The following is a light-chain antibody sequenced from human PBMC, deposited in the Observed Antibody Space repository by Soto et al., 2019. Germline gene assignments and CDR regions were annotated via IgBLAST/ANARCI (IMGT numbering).Light chain of an antibody. CDR3: QQRSIWPWT. CDR1: QSVSNNY. CDR2: GAA. V-gene: IGKV3D-20*02. J-gene: IGKJ1*01. Sequence: EIVLTQSPGTLSLSPGERATLSCRASQSVSNNYLAWYQQKPGQAPRLLIYGAASRASGIPDRFSGSGSGTDFTLTISSLEPEDFAVYYCQQRSIWPWTFGQGTKVDI.